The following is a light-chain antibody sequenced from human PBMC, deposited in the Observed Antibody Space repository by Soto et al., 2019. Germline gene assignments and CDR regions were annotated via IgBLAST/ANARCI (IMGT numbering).Light chain of an antibody. CDR2: DVS. Sequence: LTQPRSVSGSPGQSVTTSCTGTSSDVGAYNYVSWYQQHPGKAPKFMIYDVSKRPSGVPDRFSGSKSGNTASLTISGLQAEDEADYYCCSYAGTYSYVFGTGTKVTVL. J-gene: IGLJ1*01. CDR1: SSDVGAYNY. V-gene: IGLV2-11*01. CDR3: CSYAGTYSYV.